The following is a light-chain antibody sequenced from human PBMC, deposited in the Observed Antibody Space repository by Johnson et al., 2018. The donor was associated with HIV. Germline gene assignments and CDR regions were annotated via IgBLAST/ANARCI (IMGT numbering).Light chain of an antibody. J-gene: IGLJ1*01. V-gene: IGLV1-51*01. CDR1: SSNIGNNY. CDR3: GTWDRSLSAGGV. CDR2: DNN. Sequence: SVLTQPPSVSAAPGQKVTISCSGSSSNIGNNYVSWYQPLPGTAPKLLIYDNNKRPSGIPDRFSGSKSGTSATLGITGLQTGDEGDYYCGTWDRSLSAGGVFGTGTKVTVL.